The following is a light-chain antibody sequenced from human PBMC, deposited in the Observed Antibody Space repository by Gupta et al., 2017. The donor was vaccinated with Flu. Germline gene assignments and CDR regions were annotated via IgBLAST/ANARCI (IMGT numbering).Light chain of an antibody. V-gene: IGLV1-40*01. CDR2: GNN. Sequence: QSVLTQPPPVPGAAGQRVTISCTGSSTNIGAYYDVHWYQHLPGKAPKLLIYGNNKRPSGVSDRISGSKSGTSAFLAITGLQAEDEADYYCQSYDGSLRAYVFGTGTKVTVL. J-gene: IGLJ1*01. CDR3: QSYDGSLRAYV. CDR1: STNIGAYYD.